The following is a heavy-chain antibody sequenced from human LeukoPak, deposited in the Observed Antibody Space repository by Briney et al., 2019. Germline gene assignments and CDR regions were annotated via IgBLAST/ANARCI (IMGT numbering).Heavy chain of an antibody. J-gene: IGHJ3*02. CDR1: GFTFTSSA. CDR3: ATLRVGGTTDDSFDI. CDR2: IVVGSGNT. D-gene: IGHD1-7*01. V-gene: IGHV1-58*01. Sequence: TSVKVSCKASGFTFTSSAVQWVRQARGQRLEWIGWIVVGSGNTNYAQKFQERVTITRDMSTSTAYMELSSLRSEDTAVYYCATLRVGGTTDDSFDIWGQGTMVTVSS.